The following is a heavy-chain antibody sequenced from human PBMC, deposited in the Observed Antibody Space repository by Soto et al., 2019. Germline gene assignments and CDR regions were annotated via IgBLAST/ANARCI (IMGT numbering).Heavy chain of an antibody. CDR2: IIPIFGTA. D-gene: IGHD3-22*01. CDR1: GGTFSSYA. V-gene: IGHV1-69*06. J-gene: IGHJ4*02. CDR3: ARDDSSGYDLDY. Sequence: ASVKVSCKASGGTFSSYAISWVRQAPGQGLEWMGGIIPIFGTANYAQKFQGRVTITADKSTSTAYMELSSLRSEDTAVYYCARDDSSGYDLDYWGQGTLVTVSS.